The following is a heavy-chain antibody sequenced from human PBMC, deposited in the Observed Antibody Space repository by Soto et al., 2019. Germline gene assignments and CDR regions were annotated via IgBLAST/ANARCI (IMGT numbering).Heavy chain of an antibody. CDR1: EFTFSRYS. J-gene: IGHJ4*02. CDR2: IGITSAYI. Sequence: PGGSLRLSCAASEFTFSRYSMNWVRQAPGKGLEWVSYIGITSAYIFYADSVKGRFTISRDNAKNSLYLQMNSLGAEDTAVYYCAREWYGEFIWGQGTLVTVSS. CDR3: AREWYGEFI. D-gene: IGHD3-10*01. V-gene: IGHV3-21*01.